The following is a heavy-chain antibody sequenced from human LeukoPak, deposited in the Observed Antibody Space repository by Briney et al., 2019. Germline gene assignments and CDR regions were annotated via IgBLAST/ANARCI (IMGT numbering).Heavy chain of an antibody. V-gene: IGHV3-64D*06. J-gene: IGHJ4*02. CDR2: ISLTGDST. Sequence: GGSLRLSCSASGFAFSAYAMHWVRQAPGKGLQYVSAISLTGDSTYYADSVKGRFSISRDNSKNTLYLQVSSLRPEDTAVYYCVPKGTEGYWGQGTLVTVSS. CDR3: VPKGTEGY. CDR1: GFAFSAYA.